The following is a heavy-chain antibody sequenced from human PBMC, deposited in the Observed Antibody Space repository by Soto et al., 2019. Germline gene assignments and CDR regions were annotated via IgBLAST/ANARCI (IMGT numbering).Heavy chain of an antibody. V-gene: IGHV1-46*01. J-gene: IGHJ5*02. Sequence: ASVKVSCKASGYTFTSYHMHWVRQAPGQGLEWMGIINPSGGSTSYAQKFQGRVTMTRDTSTSTVYMELSSLRSEDTAVYYCARDPHSYRSRWSYPAPHTSVWLDPWGQGTLVTVSS. CDR3: ARDPHSYRSRWSYPAPHTSVWLDP. CDR1: GYTFTSYH. D-gene: IGHD6-13*01. CDR2: INPSGGST.